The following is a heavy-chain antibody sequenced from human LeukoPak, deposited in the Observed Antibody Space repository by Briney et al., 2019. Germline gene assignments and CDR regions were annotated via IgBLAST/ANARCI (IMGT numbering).Heavy chain of an antibody. Sequence: ASVKVSCKASGYTFTGYYMHWVRQAPGPGLEWMGWINPNSGGTNYAQKFQGRVTMTRDTSISTAYMELSRLRSDDTAVYYCAYDSGYDILGMDVWGQGTTVTVSS. CDR3: AYDSGYDILGMDV. V-gene: IGHV1-2*02. CDR1: GYTFTGYY. D-gene: IGHD5-12*01. J-gene: IGHJ6*02. CDR2: INPNSGGT.